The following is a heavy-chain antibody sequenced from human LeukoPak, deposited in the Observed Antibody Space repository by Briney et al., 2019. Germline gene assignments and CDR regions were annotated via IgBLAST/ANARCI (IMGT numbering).Heavy chain of an antibody. CDR2: IYTSGST. J-gene: IGHJ4*02. V-gene: IGHV4-4*07. CDR1: GGSISNFY. D-gene: IGHD3-10*01. Sequence: SETLSLTCTVSGGSISNFYWSWIRQPAGKTLEWIGRIYTSGSTNYNPSLKSRVTMSVDTSKNQFSLKLSSVTAADTAVYYCARGAMVQGVIINYFDYWGQGTLVTVSS. CDR3: ARGAMVQGVIINYFDY.